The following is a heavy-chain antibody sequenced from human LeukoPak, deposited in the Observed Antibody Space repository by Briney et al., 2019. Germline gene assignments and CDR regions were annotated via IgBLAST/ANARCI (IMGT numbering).Heavy chain of an antibody. CDR1: GGSINSSSYF. CDR2: IYYSGNT. CDR3: ARDGIEVVVAATFLLRVGHWFDP. D-gene: IGHD2-15*01. J-gene: IGHJ5*02. V-gene: IGHV4-39*02. Sequence: SETLSLTCTVSGGSINSSSYFWGWIRQPPGKGLEWIGSIYYSGNTYYKSSLKSRVTMAVDTSKNQFSLKLSSVTAADTAVYYCARDGIEVVVAATFLLRVGHWFDPWGQGTLVTVSS.